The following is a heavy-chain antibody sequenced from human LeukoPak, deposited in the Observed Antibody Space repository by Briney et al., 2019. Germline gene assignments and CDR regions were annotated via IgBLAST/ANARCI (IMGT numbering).Heavy chain of an antibody. D-gene: IGHD6-13*01. CDR3: ARRVGGSWYDY. CDR1: GGSISSYY. CDR2: IYYSGST. V-gene: IGHV4-59*08. Sequence: PSETLSLTCTVSGGSISSYYWSWIRQPPGKGLEWIGYIYYSGSTNYNPSLKSRVTISVDTSKNQFSLKLSSVTAADTAVYYCARRVGGSWYDYWGQGTLVTVSS. J-gene: IGHJ4*02.